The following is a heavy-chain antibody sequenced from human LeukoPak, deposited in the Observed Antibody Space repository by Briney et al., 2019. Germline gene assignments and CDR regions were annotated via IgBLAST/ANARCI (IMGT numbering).Heavy chain of an antibody. V-gene: IGHV4-61*01. CDR3: ATRKLGNDY. Sequence: SQTLSLTCTVSGGSISSSSYHWSWIRQSPGKGLEGIGYIYYTETSYNPSLKSRVTISADTSKNQFSLKLYSVTAADTAVYYCATRKLGNDYWGQGTLVTVSS. D-gene: IGHD7-27*01. CDR2: IYYTET. CDR1: GGSISSSSYH. J-gene: IGHJ4*02.